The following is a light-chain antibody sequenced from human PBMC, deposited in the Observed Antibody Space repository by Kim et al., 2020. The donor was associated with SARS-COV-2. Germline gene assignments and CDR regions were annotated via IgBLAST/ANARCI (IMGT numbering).Light chain of an antibody. Sequence: VSAGDRVSITCRASASISSSIALYQYKPKTATTLLIHMYSNLQREGPSTFSVFGGGTDFTLTITSMQPDDFATDYCQQYNTDTRTFGPGTKVDIK. CDR1: ASISSS. J-gene: IGKJ1*01. V-gene: IGKV1-5*03. CDR3: QQYNTDTRT. CDR2: MYS.